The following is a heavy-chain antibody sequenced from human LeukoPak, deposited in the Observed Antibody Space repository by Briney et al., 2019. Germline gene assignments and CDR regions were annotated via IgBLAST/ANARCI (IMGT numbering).Heavy chain of an antibody. J-gene: IGHJ6*02. D-gene: IGHD2-2*01. CDR1: GGTFISYA. Sequence: GASVKVSCKASGGTFISYAISWVRQAPGQGLEWMGGIIPIFSTANYAQKFQGRVTITADESTSTAYMELSSLRSEDTAVYYCARSDCSSTSCYAGGGGYYYYYYGMDVWGQGTTVTVSS. CDR2: IIPIFSTA. CDR3: ARSDCSSTSCYAGGGGYYYYYYGMDV. V-gene: IGHV1-69*13.